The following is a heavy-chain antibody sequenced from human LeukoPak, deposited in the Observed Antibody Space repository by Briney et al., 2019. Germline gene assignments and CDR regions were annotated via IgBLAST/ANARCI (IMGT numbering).Heavy chain of an antibody. CDR2: ISSSGSTI. D-gene: IGHD4-17*01. V-gene: IGHV3-48*03. Sequence: GGSLRLSCAASGFTFSSYEMNWVRQAPGKGLEWVSYISSSGSTIYYADSVKGRFTISRDNSKNTLYLQMNSLRAEDTAVYYCAKDHTVTAMDVWGKGTTVTVSS. J-gene: IGHJ6*04. CDR3: AKDHTVTAMDV. CDR1: GFTFSSYE.